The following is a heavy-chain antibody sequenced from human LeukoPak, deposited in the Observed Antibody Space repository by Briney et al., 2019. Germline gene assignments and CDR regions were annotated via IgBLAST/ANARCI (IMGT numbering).Heavy chain of an antibody. CDR2: ISYDGSNK. CDR3: AKSRSDVVDY. CDR1: GFTFSSYG. V-gene: IGHV3-30*18. D-gene: IGHD3-3*01. J-gene: IGHJ4*02. Sequence: PGRSLRRSCAASGFTFSSYGKHWVRQAPGKGLEWVAVISYDGSNKYYADSVKGRFTISRDNSKNTLYLQMNSLRAEDTAVYYCAKSRSDVVDYWGQGTLVTVSS.